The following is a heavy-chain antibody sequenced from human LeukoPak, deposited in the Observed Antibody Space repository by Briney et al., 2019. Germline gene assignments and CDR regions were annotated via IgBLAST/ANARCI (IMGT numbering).Heavy chain of an antibody. CDR3: ATSGYSSFDT. CDR2: IYSGDSYH. Sequence: PWESLKISCKGSGYSFTSYWIGWVRQIPRQGLEGMGIIYSGDSYHRYRLSFQGEVTISDVKSISTAYLEWSRVKASDTAMYYCATSGYSSFDTWGQGTMVTVSS. CDR1: GYSFTSYW. J-gene: IGHJ3*02. V-gene: IGHV5-51*01. D-gene: IGHD3-22*01.